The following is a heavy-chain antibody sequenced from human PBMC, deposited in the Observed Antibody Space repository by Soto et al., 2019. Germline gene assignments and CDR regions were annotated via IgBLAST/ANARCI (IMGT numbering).Heavy chain of an antibody. CDR1: GYSITYNY. Sequence: GASVQVSCKASGYSITYNYMHWVRQAPGKGLEWMGTIDPTGGNRNYAQKFQGRLTMTRDTSTSTAYMELRSLRSDDTAVYYCARVKGSGYHNWFDPWGQGTLVTVSS. J-gene: IGHJ5*02. V-gene: IGHV1-46*01. D-gene: IGHD3-22*01. CDR2: IDPTGGNR. CDR3: ARVKGSGYHNWFDP.